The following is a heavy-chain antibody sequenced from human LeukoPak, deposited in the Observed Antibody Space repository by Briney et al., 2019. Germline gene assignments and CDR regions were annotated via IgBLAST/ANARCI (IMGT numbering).Heavy chain of an antibody. Sequence: PGGSLRLSCAASGFTFSDYYMSWIRQAPGKGLEWVSVISGSGGSTYNADSVKGRFTTSRDNSKNTLYLQMNSLRAEDTAVYYCAKLTGDRSNFDYWGQGTLVTVSS. V-gene: IGHV3-23*01. CDR1: GFTFSDYY. CDR3: AKLTGDRSNFDY. CDR2: ISGSGGST. J-gene: IGHJ4*02. D-gene: IGHD7-27*01.